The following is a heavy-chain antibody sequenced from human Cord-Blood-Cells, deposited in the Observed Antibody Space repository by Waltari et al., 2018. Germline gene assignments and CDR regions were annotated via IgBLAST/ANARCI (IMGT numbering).Heavy chain of an antibody. CDR2: INHSVST. V-gene: IGHV4-34*01. D-gene: IGHD1-1*01. J-gene: IGHJ4*02. CDR1: GGPFTGSY. Sequence: QVQLQQRGAGLLKPSASLSLTFAACGGPFTGSYWIWFRQPPGKGLEWFGDINHSVSTNYNPSLRSRVTISVDTSKNQFSLKLSSVTAADTAVYYCASGGTGTIDYGGQGTLVTVSS. CDR3: ASGGTGTIDY.